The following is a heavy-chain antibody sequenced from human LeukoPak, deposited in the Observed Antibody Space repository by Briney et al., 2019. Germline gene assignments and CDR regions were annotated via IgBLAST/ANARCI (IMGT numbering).Heavy chain of an antibody. CDR1: GYTFTGYY. Sequence: ASVKVSCKASGYTFTGYYMHWVRQAPGQGLEWMGWISAYNGNTNYAQKLQGRVTMTTDTSTSTAYMELRSLRSDDTAVYYCARDFLYVWGSYRHSWFDPWGQGTLVTVSS. V-gene: IGHV1-18*04. D-gene: IGHD3-16*02. CDR2: ISAYNGNT. J-gene: IGHJ5*02. CDR3: ARDFLYVWGSYRHSWFDP.